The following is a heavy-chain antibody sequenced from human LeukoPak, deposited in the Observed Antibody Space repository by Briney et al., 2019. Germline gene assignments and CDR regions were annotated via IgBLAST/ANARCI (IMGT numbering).Heavy chain of an antibody. Sequence: SVKVSCKASGGTFSSYAISWVRQAPGQGLEWMGGIIPIFGTANYAQKFQGRVTITADESTSTAYMELSSLRSEDTAAYYCARGSPIYDSSGLFDYWGQGTLVTVSS. J-gene: IGHJ4*02. D-gene: IGHD3-22*01. CDR3: ARGSPIYDSSGLFDY. CDR1: GGTFSSYA. CDR2: IIPIFGTA. V-gene: IGHV1-69*13.